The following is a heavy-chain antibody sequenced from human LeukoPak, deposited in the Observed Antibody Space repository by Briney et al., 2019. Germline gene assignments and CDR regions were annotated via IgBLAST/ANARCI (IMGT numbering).Heavy chain of an antibody. D-gene: IGHD1-26*01. CDR3: ARDRAWDYLDS. CDR2: ISSDGGKK. J-gene: IGHJ4*02. Sequence: PGKSPRLSCVVSGFTLSSHGMHWVRQAPGKGLEWVAVISSDGGKKSYADSVKGRFTISRDNSKNTLYLQMDSLRVEDTAIYYCARDRAWDYLDSWDQGPLVTVSS. V-gene: IGHV3-30*03. CDR1: GFTLSSHG.